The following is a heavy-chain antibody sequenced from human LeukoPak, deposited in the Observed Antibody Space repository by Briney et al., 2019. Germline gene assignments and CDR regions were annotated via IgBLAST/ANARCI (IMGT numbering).Heavy chain of an antibody. CDR2: IYSSGST. CDR1: GGSISNYY. Sequence: SETLSLTCTVSGGSISNYYWSWIRQPAGKGLEWIGRIYSSGSTNYNPSLKSRVTMSVDTSKNQFSLKLSSVTAADTAVYYCARSGSGTYDVSRMDVWGRGTTVTVSS. D-gene: IGHD3-10*01. V-gene: IGHV4-4*07. CDR3: ARSGSGTYDVSRMDV. J-gene: IGHJ6*02.